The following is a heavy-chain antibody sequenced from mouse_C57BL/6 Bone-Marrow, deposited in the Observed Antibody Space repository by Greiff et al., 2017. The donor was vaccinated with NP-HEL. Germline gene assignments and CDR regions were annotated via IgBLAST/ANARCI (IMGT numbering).Heavy chain of an antibody. D-gene: IGHD1-1*01. V-gene: IGHV5-6*01. CDR1: GFTFSSYG. CDR3: ARHHYGSRDY. CDR2: ISSGGSYT. J-gene: IGHJ2*01. Sequence: EVQRVESGGDLVKPGGSLKLSCAASGFTFSSYGMSWVRQTPDKRLEWVATISSGGSYTYYPDSVKGRFTISRDNAKNTLYLRMSSLKSEDTAMYYCARHHYGSRDYWGQGTTLTVSS.